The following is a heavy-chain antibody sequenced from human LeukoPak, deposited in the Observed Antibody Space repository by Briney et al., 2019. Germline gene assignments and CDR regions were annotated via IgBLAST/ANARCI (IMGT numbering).Heavy chain of an antibody. CDR2: INPNSGGT. D-gene: IGHD3-10*01. V-gene: IGHV1-2*04. J-gene: IGHJ6*02. Sequence: ASVKVSCKASGYTFTGYYMHWVRQAPGQGLEWMGWINPNSGGTNYAQKFQGWVTMTRDTSISTAYMELSRLRSDDTAVYYCARDSGSYYAYYYYHGMDVWGQGTTVTVSS. CDR3: ARDSGSYYAYYYYHGMDV. CDR1: GYTFTGYY.